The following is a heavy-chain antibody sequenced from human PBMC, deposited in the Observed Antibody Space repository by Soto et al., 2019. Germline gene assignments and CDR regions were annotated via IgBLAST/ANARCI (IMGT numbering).Heavy chain of an antibody. J-gene: IGHJ4*02. CDR1: GGSISSSSYY. CDR2: IYYSGST. D-gene: IGHD6-6*01. V-gene: IGHV4-39*01. Sequence: QLQLQESGPGLVKPSETLSLTCTVSGGSISSSSYYWGWIRQPPGKGLEWIGSIYYSGSTYYNPSLKSRVTISVDTSKNQFSLKLSSVTAADTAVYYCARRTDSSLSYFDYWGQGTLVTVSS. CDR3: ARRTDSSLSYFDY.